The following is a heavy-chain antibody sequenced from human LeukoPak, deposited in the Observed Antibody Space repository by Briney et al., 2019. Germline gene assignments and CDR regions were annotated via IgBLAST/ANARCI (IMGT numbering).Heavy chain of an antibody. D-gene: IGHD3-10*01. CDR1: GFTFSSYA. J-gene: IGHJ4*02. CDR3: AKDPTYYGSGSYPDY. V-gene: IGHV3-23*01. CDR2: INGSGGST. Sequence: GGSLRLSCAASGFTFSSYAMSWVRQAPGKGLEWVSAINGSGGSTYYADSVKGRFTISRDNSKNTLYLQMNSLRAEDTAVYYCAKDPTYYGSGSYPDYWGQGTLVTVSS.